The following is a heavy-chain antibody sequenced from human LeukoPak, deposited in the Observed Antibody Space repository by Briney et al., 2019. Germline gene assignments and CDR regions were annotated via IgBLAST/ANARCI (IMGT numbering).Heavy chain of an antibody. J-gene: IGHJ4*02. CDR1: GFTFEDYG. D-gene: IGHD6-13*01. CDR2: TNWNGGST. Sequence: GGSLRLSCAASGFTFEDYGMSWVRQAPGKGLEWVSGTNWNGGSTGYADSVKGRFTISRDNAKNSLYLQMNSLRAEDTAVYYCARFIAAPYYFDYWGRGTLVTVSS. V-gene: IGHV3-20*04. CDR3: ARFIAAPYYFDY.